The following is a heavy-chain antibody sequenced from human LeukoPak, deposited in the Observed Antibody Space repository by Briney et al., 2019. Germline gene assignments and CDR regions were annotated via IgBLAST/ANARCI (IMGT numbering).Heavy chain of an antibody. Sequence: ASVKDSCKASLYTFPAYHMHWVRQAPGQGLEWMGWSNVNSGGTNFAQKFQGGVTKPRNKSISTAYMELSRLRSGDTAVYYCARDRGQIGGNAYAGYDIWGQGTMVTVSS. CDR1: LYTFPAYH. CDR2: SNVNSGGT. D-gene: IGHD4-23*01. J-gene: IGHJ3*02. CDR3: ARDRGQIGGNAYAGYDI. V-gene: IGHV1-2*02.